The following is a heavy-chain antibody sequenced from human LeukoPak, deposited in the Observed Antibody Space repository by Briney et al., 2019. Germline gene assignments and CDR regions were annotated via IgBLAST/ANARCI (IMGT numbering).Heavy chain of an antibody. V-gene: IGHV3-11*01. CDR1: GFTFSNYY. D-gene: IGHD1-26*01. Sequence: GGSLRLSCVTSGFTFSNYYMTWIRQAPGKGLEWVSYISGTGNSKYYADSVEGRFTISRDNAKNSLYLQMSSLRAEDTAMYYCARDYSGSEYFFDYWGQGSLVTVSS. J-gene: IGHJ4*02. CDR2: ISGTGNSK. CDR3: ARDYSGSEYFFDY.